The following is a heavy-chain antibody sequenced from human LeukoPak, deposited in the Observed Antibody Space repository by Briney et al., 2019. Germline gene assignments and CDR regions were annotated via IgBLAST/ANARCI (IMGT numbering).Heavy chain of an antibody. CDR3: ARDLAVAGTNYFDF. J-gene: IGHJ4*02. V-gene: IGHV4-4*02. CDR1: GDSISTNEW. D-gene: IGHD6-19*01. Sequence: PSGILSLTCSVSGDSISTNEWWSWVRQPPGKGLERIGEVFHSGSTNYNPSLKSRVTISIDKSKNQFSLEVTSVTAADTAIYYCARDLAVAGTNYFDFWGQGVLVTVSS. CDR2: VFHSGST.